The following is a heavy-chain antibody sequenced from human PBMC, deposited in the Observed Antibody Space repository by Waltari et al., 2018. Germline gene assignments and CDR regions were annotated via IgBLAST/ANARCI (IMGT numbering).Heavy chain of an antibody. D-gene: IGHD2-21*01. Sequence: EVQLVESGGGLVRPGGSLRLSCEASGFTFSNYEMNWVRQAPGKGLEWVSYITNNCNTIYYGESVKGRFTISRDNAKNSLFLQMNSLRVEDTAVYYCARSLGSDHFSLDEAFDIWGQGTLVTVSS. CDR3: ARSLGSDHFSLDEAFDI. V-gene: IGHV3-48*03. J-gene: IGHJ3*02. CDR2: ITNNCNTI. CDR1: GFTFSNYE.